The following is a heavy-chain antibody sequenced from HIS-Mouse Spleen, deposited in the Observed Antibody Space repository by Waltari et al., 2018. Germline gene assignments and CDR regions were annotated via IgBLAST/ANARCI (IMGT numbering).Heavy chain of an antibody. V-gene: IGHV4-39*07. J-gene: IGHJ2*01. CDR3: AREIPYSSSWYDWYFDL. D-gene: IGHD6-13*01. CDR2: NYYSGST. Sequence: QLQLQESGPGLVKPSETLSLTCTVSGGSISSSSYSWGWIRQPPGKGLEWSGSNYYSGSTYYNPSLKSRVTISVDTSKNQFSLKLSSVTAADTAVYYCAREIPYSSSWYDWYFDLWGRGTLVTVSS. CDR1: GGSISSSSYS.